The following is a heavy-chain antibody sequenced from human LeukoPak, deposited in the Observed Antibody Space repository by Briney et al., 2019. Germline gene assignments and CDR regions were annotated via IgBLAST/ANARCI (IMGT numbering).Heavy chain of an antibody. J-gene: IGHJ3*02. CDR3: ARDTYYHDNGDFIDAFDI. Sequence: SETLSLTCTVSGGSISTYYWSWVRQSPGKGLEWIGYINYSGRTNSSPSLKSRVAISVGTSKNQFSLRLSSVTAADTAVYYCARDTYYHDNGDFIDAFDIWGQGTMVTVSS. CDR1: GGSISTYY. D-gene: IGHD3-22*01. V-gene: IGHV4-59*01. CDR2: INYSGRT.